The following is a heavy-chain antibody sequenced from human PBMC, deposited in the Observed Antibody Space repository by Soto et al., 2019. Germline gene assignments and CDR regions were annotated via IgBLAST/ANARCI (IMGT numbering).Heavy chain of an antibody. CDR3: VRDFGSWDTAMVTGGDYYYGMDV. V-gene: IGHV1-69*13. Sequence: GASVKVSCKASGGTFSSYAISWVRQAPGQGLEWMGGIIPIFGTANYAQKFQGRVTITADESTSTAYMELSSLRAEDTAVYYCVRDFGSWDTAMVTGGDYYYGMDVWGQGTTVTVSS. J-gene: IGHJ6*02. CDR1: GGTFSSYA. D-gene: IGHD5-18*01. CDR2: IIPIFGTA.